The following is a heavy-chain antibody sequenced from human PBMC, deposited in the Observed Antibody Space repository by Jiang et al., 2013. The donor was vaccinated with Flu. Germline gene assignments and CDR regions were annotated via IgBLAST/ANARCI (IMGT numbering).Heavy chain of an antibody. CDR1: GGSINTIDW. CDR3: VRHRGIINHYYYAMDV. J-gene: IGHJ6*02. V-gene: IGHV4-4*02. D-gene: IGHD3-10*01. Sequence: GLVKPSGTLSLTCIVSGGSINTIDWRGWVRQSPGKGLEWIGEIFHSGNTNYDPSLQSRITMSLVKPENKFSLSLSSVTAADTAVYYCVRHRGIINHYYYAMDVWGQGTTVTVSS. CDR2: IFHSGNT.